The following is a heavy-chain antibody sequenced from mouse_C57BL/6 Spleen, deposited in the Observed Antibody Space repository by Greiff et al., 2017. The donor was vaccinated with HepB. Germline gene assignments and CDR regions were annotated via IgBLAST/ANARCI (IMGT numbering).Heavy chain of an antibody. J-gene: IGHJ1*03. V-gene: IGHV1-82*01. CDR2: IYPGDGDT. CDR1: GYAFSSSW. Sequence: VQGVESGPELVKPGASVKISCKASGYAFSSSWMNWVKQRPGKGLEWIGRIYPGDGDTNYNGKFKGKATLTADKSSSTAYMQLSSLTSEDSAVCYCARGEDDGGYFDVWGKGTTVTVSA. CDR3: ARGEDDGGYFDV.